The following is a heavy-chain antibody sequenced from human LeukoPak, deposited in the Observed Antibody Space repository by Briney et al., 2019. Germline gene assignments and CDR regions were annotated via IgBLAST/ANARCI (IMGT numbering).Heavy chain of an antibody. V-gene: IGHV3-23*01. CDR1: GFTFSSYA. CDR3: AKKLWQWLVQYSNDY. Sequence: GGSLRLSCAASGFTFSSYAMSWVRPAPGKGLEWVSAISGSGGSTYYADSVKGRFTISRDNSKNTLYLQMNSLRAEDTAVYYCAKKLWQWLVQYSNDYWGRGTLVTVSS. CDR2: ISGSGGST. J-gene: IGHJ4*02. D-gene: IGHD6-19*01.